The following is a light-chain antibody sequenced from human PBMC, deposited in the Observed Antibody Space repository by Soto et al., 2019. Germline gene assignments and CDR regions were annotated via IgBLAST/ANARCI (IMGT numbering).Light chain of an antibody. CDR3: CSYAGSYYV. V-gene: IGLV2-11*01. CDR2: DVS. Sequence: QPVLTQPRSVSGSPGQSVTISCTGTSSDVGVYNYVSWYQQHPGKAPKLMIYDVSKRPSGVPDRFSDSKSGNTASLTISGLQAEDEADYYCCSYAGSYYVFGTGTKLTVL. CDR1: SSDVGVYNY. J-gene: IGLJ1*01.